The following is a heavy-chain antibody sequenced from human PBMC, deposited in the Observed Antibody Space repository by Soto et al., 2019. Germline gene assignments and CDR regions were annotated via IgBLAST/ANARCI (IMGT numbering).Heavy chain of an antibody. Sequence: QVQLVQSGAEVKKPGASVKVSCKASGYTFTSYYMHWVRQAPGQGLEWMGIINPSGGSTSYAQKFQGRVTMTRDTSTSTVYMELSSLRSDDTAVYYCARASSATYYFDGRGSLFDYWGQGTLVTVSS. V-gene: IGHV1-46*01. D-gene: IGHD3-9*01. J-gene: IGHJ4*02. CDR3: ARASSATYYFDGRGSLFDY. CDR2: INPSGGST. CDR1: GYTFTSYY.